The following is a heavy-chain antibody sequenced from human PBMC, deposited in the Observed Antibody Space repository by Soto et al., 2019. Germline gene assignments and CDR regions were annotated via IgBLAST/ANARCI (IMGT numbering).Heavy chain of an antibody. CDR3: ATGFIGYSDGSYYYYYGMDV. V-gene: IGHV3-43*01. CDR1: GFTFDAYT. D-gene: IGHD5-18*01. J-gene: IGHJ6*02. CDR2: ISWDGGST. Sequence: GGSLRLSCAASGFTFDAYTMHWVRQAPGKGLEWVSLISWDGGSTYYADSVKGRFTIYRENSKNSLYLQMNSLRTEDTAWYYCATGFIGYSDGSYYYYYGMDVWGQGTTVTVSS.